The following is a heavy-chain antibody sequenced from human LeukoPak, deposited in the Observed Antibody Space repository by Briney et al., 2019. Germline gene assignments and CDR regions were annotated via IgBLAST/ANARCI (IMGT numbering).Heavy chain of an antibody. CDR2: IWYDGSNK. D-gene: IGHD3-10*01. V-gene: IGHV3-33*01. CDR1: GFTFSSYG. Sequence: GRSLRLSCAASGFTFSSYGMHWVRQAPGKGLEWVAVIWYDGSNKYYADSVKGRFTISRDNSKNTLYLQMNSLRAEDTAVYYCARDVGFGELGAFDIWGQGTMVTVSS. J-gene: IGHJ3*02. CDR3: ARDVGFGELGAFDI.